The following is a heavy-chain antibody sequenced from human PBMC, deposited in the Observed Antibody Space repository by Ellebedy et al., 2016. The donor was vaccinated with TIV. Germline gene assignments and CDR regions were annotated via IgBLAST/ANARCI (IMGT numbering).Heavy chain of an antibody. CDR2: ISSSGNYR. CDR1: GFTFGNAW. V-gene: IGHV3-21*01. D-gene: IGHD1-1*01. J-gene: IGHJ4*02. Sequence: PGGSLRLSCAASGFTFGNAWMTWVRQAPGKGLEWVSSISSSGNYRYHGDSVKGRFTISRDNAKNSLYLQMNSLRAEDTAVYYCAREKSGHKWNDGFDSWGQGTLVTVSS. CDR3: AREKSGHKWNDGFDS.